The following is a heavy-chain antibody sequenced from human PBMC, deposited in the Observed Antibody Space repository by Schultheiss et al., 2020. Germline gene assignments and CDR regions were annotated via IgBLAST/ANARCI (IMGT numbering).Heavy chain of an antibody. V-gene: IGHV1-18*04. CDR3: ARDQLWFGELLYPIDY. CDR2: ISAYNGNT. Sequence: ASVKVACKASGYTFTGYYMHWVRQAPGQGLEWMGWISAYNGNTNYAQKLQGRVTMTTDTSTSTAYMELRSLRSDDTAVYYCARDQLWFGELLYPIDYWGQGTLVTVSS. D-gene: IGHD3-10*01. J-gene: IGHJ4*02. CDR1: GYTFTGYY.